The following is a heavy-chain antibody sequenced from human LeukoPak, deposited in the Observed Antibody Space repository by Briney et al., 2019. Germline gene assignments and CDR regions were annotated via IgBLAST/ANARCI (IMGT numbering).Heavy chain of an antibody. V-gene: IGHV3-7*01. D-gene: IGHD2-15*01. CDR3: ARGYCSGGSCYFDY. CDR1: GFTFSSYW. J-gene: IGHJ4*02. Sequence: GGSLRLSCAASGFTFSSYWMSWVRQAPGKGLEWVANIKQDGSEKYYVDSVKGRFTISRDNAKNSLYLQMNSLRAEDTAVYYCARGYCSGGSCYFDYWGQGTLVTVSS. CDR2: IKQDGSEK.